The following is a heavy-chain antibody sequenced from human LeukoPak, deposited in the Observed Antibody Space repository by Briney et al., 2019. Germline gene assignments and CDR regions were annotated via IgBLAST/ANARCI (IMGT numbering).Heavy chain of an antibody. D-gene: IGHD2-2*01. Sequence: PGGSLRLSCAASGFTFSSYGMHWVRQAPGKGLEWVAVISYDGSNKCYADSVKGRFTISRDDSKNTLYLQMNSLRAEDTAVYYCAKGPVPAARDYYYYYGMDVWGQGTTVTVSS. CDR3: AKGPVPAARDYYYYYGMDV. CDR1: GFTFSSYG. CDR2: ISYDGSNK. V-gene: IGHV3-30*18. J-gene: IGHJ6*02.